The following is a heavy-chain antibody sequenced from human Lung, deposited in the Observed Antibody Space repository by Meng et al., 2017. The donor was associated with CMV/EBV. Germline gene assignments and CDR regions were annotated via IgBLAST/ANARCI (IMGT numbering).Heavy chain of an antibody. J-gene: IGHJ5*02. CDR2: IHSSGST. CDR1: GGAISSGGYY. Sequence: LQLPGPGPELVNPSQTLSLTCTVSGGAISSGGYYWSWIRQHPGKGLEWIGYIHSSGSTYYNPSLRSRLTISVDTSKNQFSLKLSSVTAADTAVYYCARASYGSGSPLGESWFDPWGQGTLVTVSS. D-gene: IGHD3-10*01. V-gene: IGHV4-31*03. CDR3: ARASYGSGSPLGESWFDP.